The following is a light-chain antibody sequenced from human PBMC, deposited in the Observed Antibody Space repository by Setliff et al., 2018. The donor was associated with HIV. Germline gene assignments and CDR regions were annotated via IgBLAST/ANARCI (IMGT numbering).Light chain of an antibody. Sequence: VLTQPPSASGSPGQRVTISCSGSRSNIGSGPVNWYQQLPGAAPKLLIYSNNQRPSGVPDRFSASKSGTSASLAISGPQSEDESDYFCAAFDDTLNGPVFGTGTKVTVL. CDR1: RSNIGSGP. V-gene: IGLV1-44*01. CDR2: SNN. CDR3: AAFDDTLNGPV. J-gene: IGLJ1*01.